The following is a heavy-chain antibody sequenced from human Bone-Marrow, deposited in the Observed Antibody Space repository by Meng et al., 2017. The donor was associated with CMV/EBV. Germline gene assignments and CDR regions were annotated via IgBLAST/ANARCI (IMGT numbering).Heavy chain of an antibody. J-gene: IGHJ4*02. V-gene: IGHV4-34*01. CDR1: GGSFSGYY. CDR2: INHSGST. CDR3: ARAHGGNSLDY. Sequence: SETLSLTCAVYGGSFSGYYWSWIRQPPGKGLEWIGEINHSGSTNYNPSLKSRVTISVDTSKNQFSLKLSSVTAADTAVYYCARAHGGNSLDYWGQGTLVTVSS. D-gene: IGHD4-23*01.